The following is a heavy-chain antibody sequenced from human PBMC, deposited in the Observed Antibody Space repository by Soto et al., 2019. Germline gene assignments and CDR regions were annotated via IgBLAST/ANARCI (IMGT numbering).Heavy chain of an antibody. D-gene: IGHD3-9*01. V-gene: IGHV3-23*01. CDR3: ALGIGYYDILTGYFDY. CDR1: GFTFSSYA. J-gene: IGHJ4*02. Sequence: EVPLLESGGGLVQPGGSLRLSCAASGFTFSSYAMSWVRQAPGKGLEWVSAISGSGGSTYYADSVKGRFTISRDNSKNTLYLQMNSLRAEDTAVYYCALGIGYYDILTGYFDYWGQGTLVTVSS. CDR2: ISGSGGST.